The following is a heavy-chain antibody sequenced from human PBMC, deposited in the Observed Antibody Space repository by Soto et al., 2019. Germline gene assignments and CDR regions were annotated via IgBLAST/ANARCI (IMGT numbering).Heavy chain of an antibody. D-gene: IGHD2-2*01. Sequence: GGSLRLSCAVSGFNFNNYGINWVRQAPGKGLEWVSSVSKSDYTYYSDSVKGRFTISRDNAKNSVSLQMNTLRAEDTAVYYCAREDSIIIPAVSDFWGQGILVTVSS. V-gene: IGHV3-21*01. CDR3: AREDSIIIPAVSDF. CDR2: VSKSDYT. CDR1: GFNFNNYG. J-gene: IGHJ4*02.